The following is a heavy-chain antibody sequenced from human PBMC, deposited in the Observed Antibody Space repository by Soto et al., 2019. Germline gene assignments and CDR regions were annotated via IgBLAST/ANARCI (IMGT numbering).Heavy chain of an antibody. J-gene: IGHJ4*02. CDR3: VTGSYEY. Sequence: RGSVRLSCVVSEFTFSSSWMHWVRQGPGKGLVWVSRMNSDGSIINYADSVKGRFTTSRDNAKNMLYLQMNSLRAEDTALYYCVTGSYEYWGRGTIVTFSS. CDR2: MNSDGSII. V-gene: IGHV3-74*01. CDR1: EFTFSSSW.